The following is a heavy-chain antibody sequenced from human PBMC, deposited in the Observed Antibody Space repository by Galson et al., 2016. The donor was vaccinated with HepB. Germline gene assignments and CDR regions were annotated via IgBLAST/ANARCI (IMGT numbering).Heavy chain of an antibody. CDR1: GASVSSSSW. J-gene: IGHJ4*02. CDR3: AKTLTPTNQYFFNS. CDR2: LSDTGTT. D-gene: IGHD2-15*01. Sequence: SETLSLTCTVSGASVSSSSWWGWIRQPPGKGLEWLASLSDTGTTDYNPSLRSRVTISADTSKNHFSLRLSSVTAADTAAYYCAKTLTPTNQYFFNSWGQGTLVTVSS. V-gene: IGHV4-39*02.